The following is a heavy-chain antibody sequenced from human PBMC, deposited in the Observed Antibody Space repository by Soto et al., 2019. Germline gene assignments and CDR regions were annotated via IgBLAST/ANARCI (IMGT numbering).Heavy chain of an antibody. CDR2: ISSSSSYI. CDR3: ASLQQLVDLYYYYGMDV. V-gene: IGHV3-21*01. Sequence: GGSLRLSCAASGFTFSSYSMNWVRQAPGKGLEWVSSISSSSSYIYYADSVKGRFTISRDNAKNSLYLQMNSLRAEDTAVYYCASLQQLVDLYYYYGMDVWGQGTTVTVSS. CDR1: GFTFSSYS. J-gene: IGHJ6*02. D-gene: IGHD6-13*01.